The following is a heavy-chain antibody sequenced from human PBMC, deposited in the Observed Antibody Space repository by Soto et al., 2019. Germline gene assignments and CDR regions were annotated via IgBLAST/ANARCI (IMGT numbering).Heavy chain of an antibody. CDR1: GFTFSNFG. Sequence: EVQLLESGGDLVQPGGSLRLSCVASGFTFSNFGMSWVRQAPGQGLQWVSIIGVDGVTTYYADSVRGRFTISRDNSKNTLYLQMISLRAEDTAIYYCVKDRTMAAPNDYFDYWGQGTLVTVSS. J-gene: IGHJ4*02. CDR2: IGVDGVTT. V-gene: IGHV3-23*01. D-gene: IGHD6-19*01. CDR3: VKDRTMAAPNDYFDY.